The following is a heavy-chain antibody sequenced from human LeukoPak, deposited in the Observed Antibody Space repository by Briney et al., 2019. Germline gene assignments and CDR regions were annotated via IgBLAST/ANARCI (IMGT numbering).Heavy chain of an antibody. Sequence: SQTLSLTCTVSGGSISSYYWSWIGQPSGRGRRWIGRIYTSGSTNYNPSFKSRVTMSVDTSKNQFSLKLSSVTAADTAVYFCARHSSDYYGPFDYWGQGTLVTVSS. D-gene: IGHD6-19*01. J-gene: IGHJ4*02. CDR3: ARHSSDYYGPFDY. CDR2: IYTSGST. CDR1: GGSISSYY. V-gene: IGHV4-4*07.